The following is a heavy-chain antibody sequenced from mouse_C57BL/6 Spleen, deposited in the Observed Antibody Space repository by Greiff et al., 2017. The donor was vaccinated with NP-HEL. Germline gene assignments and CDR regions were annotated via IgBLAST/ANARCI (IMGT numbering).Heavy chain of an antibody. D-gene: IGHD1-1*01. J-gene: IGHJ2*01. CDR3: ARMYYYGSLDY. CDR2: ISDGGSYT. V-gene: IGHV5-4*03. Sequence: EVNVVESGGGLVKPGGSLKLSCAASGFTFSSYAMSWVRQTPEKRLEWVATISDGGSYTYYPDNVKGRFTISRDNAKNNLYLQMSHLKSEDTAMYYCARMYYYGSLDYWGQGTTLTVSS. CDR1: GFTFSSYA.